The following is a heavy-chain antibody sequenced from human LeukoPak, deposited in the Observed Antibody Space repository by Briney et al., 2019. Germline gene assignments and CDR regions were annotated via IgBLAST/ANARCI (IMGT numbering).Heavy chain of an antibody. Sequence: SETPSLTCTVSGGSISSSSDYWGWIRQPPGKGLEWIGSIYYSGSTYYNPSLKSRVTISVDTSKNQFSLKLSSVTAADTAVYYCAGYCSGGSCYEGDFDYWGQGTLVTVSS. V-gene: IGHV4-39*05. D-gene: IGHD2-15*01. J-gene: IGHJ4*02. CDR1: GGSISSSSDY. CDR3: AGYCSGGSCYEGDFDY. CDR2: IYYSGST.